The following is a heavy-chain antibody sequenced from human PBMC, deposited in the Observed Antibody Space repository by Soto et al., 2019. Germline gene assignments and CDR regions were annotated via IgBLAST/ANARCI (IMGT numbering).Heavy chain of an antibody. Sequence: LSLTCAASGFTVSSNYMSWVRQAPGKGLEWVSVIYSGGSTYYADSVKGRFTISRDNSKNTLYLQMNSLRAEDTAVYYCARASYGDYVGNLGQGTLVTVSS. V-gene: IGHV3-53*01. J-gene: IGHJ4*02. CDR1: GFTVSSNY. CDR3: ARASYGDYVGN. D-gene: IGHD4-17*01. CDR2: IYSGGST.